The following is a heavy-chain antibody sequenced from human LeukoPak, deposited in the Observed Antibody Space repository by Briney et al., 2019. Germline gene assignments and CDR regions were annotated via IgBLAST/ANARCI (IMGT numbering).Heavy chain of an antibody. CDR3: AKDGYYYDTSGYYYAPKYYFDY. CDR1: GFTFSSYA. D-gene: IGHD3-22*01. CDR2: ISGSGGST. Sequence: GGSLRLSCAASGFTFSSYAMSWVRQAPGKALECGSAISGSGGSTYYADSVKGRFTISRDNSKNTLYLQMNSLRAEDTAVYYCAKDGYYYDTSGYYYAPKYYFDYWGQGTLVTVSS. J-gene: IGHJ4*02. V-gene: IGHV3-23*01.